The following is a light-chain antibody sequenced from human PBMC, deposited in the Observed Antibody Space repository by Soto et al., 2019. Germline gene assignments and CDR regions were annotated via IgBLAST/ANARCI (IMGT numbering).Light chain of an antibody. J-gene: IGLJ2*01. Sequence: QSVLTQPPSVSGAPGQRVTISCTGSSSNIGAGYDVHWYQQLPGTAPKPLVHGNTDRPSGVPDRFSGSKSGTSASLAITGLQAEDEADYYCQSYDSSLSGWLFGGGTKVTVL. V-gene: IGLV1-40*01. CDR1: SSNIGAGYD. CDR3: QSYDSSLSGWL. CDR2: GNT.